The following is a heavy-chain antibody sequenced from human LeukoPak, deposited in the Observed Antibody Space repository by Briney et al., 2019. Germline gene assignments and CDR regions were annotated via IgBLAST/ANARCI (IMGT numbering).Heavy chain of an antibody. CDR3: AKIFGYCSGGSCYYSFFDY. V-gene: IGHV3-23*01. CDR1: GFTFSSYA. Sequence: QPGGSLRLSCAASGFTFSSYAMSWVRQAPGKGLEWVSAISGSGGSTYYADSVKGRFTISRDNSKNTLYLQMNSLRAEDTAVYYCAKIFGYCSGGSCYYSFFDYWGQGTLVTVSS. J-gene: IGHJ4*02. CDR2: ISGSGGST. D-gene: IGHD2-15*01.